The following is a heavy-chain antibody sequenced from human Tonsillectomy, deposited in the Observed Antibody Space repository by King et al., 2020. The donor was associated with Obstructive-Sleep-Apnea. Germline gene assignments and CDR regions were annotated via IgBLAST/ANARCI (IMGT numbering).Heavy chain of an antibody. V-gene: IGHV3-15*01. CDR1: GFTFINAW. Sequence: VQLVESGGGLVKPGGSLRLSCAASGFTFINAWMTWVRQAPGKGLEWVGRIKTKTDGGTTDYAAPVKGRFTISRDDSKSTLYLQMNSLKTEDTALYYCTTANNYYSSGSYDYWGQGTLVTVSS. D-gene: IGHD3-10*01. J-gene: IGHJ4*02. CDR3: TTANNYYSSGSYDY. CDR2: IKTKTDGGTT.